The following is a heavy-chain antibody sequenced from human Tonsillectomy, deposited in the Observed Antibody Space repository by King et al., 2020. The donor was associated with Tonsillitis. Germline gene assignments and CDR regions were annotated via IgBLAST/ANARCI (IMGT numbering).Heavy chain of an antibody. Sequence: VQLVESGGGLVKPGGSLRLSCAASGFTFSDYYMSWIRQAPGKGLEWVSYISSSSSYTNYADSVKGRFTISRDNAKDSLYLQMNSLRAEDTAVYYCARGERYYYDSSGYYSPPPTDIWGQGTMVTVSS. CDR2: ISSSSSYT. CDR3: ARGERYYYDSSGYYSPPPTDI. D-gene: IGHD3-22*01. V-gene: IGHV3-11*05. J-gene: IGHJ3*02. CDR1: GFTFSDYY.